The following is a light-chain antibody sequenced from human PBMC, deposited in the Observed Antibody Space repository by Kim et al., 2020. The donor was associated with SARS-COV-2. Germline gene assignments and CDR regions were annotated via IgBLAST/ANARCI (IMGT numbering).Light chain of an antibody. Sequence: SASVGDTVPITCQASQDITNHLNWYQQKPGKAPKLLIYDATDLEIGVPARFSGSGSGTDFTFTIRSLQPDDIATYYCQHYDLPITFGQGTRLEIK. CDR2: DAT. J-gene: IGKJ5*01. V-gene: IGKV1-33*01. CDR3: QHYDLPIT. CDR1: QDITNH.